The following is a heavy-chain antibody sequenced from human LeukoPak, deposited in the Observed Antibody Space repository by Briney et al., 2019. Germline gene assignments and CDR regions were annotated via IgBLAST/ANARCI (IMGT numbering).Heavy chain of an antibody. V-gene: IGHV3-74*01. D-gene: IGHD5-12*01. CDR3: AKESSGYSGYDYAFDI. J-gene: IGHJ3*02. CDR2: INDDGSDT. CDR1: GFTFSSYA. Sequence: PGGSLRLSCAASGFTFSSYAMHWVRQVPGKRPVWVSRINDDGSDTIYADSVRGRFTISRDNSKNTLYLQMNSLRAEDTAVYYCAKESSGYSGYDYAFDIWGQGTMVTVSS.